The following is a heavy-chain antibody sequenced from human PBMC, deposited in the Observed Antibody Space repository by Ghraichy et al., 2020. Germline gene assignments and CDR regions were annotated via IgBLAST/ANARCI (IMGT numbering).Heavy chain of an antibody. Sequence: LRLSCAVSGFTFSSYGMHWVRQAPGKGLEWVAVIWYDGSNKYYADSVKGRFTISRDNSKNTLYLQMNSLRAEDTAVYYCARDGYEDYYYYGMDVWGQGTTVTVSS. D-gene: IGHD5-12*01. CDR2: IWYDGSNK. CDR3: ARDGYEDYYYYGMDV. J-gene: IGHJ6*02. V-gene: IGHV3-33*01. CDR1: GFTFSSYG.